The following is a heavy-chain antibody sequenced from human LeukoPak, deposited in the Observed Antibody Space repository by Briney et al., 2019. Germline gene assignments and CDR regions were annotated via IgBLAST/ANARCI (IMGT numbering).Heavy chain of an antibody. J-gene: IGHJ2*01. CDR2: ISGYNGNT. V-gene: IGHV1-18*04. D-gene: IGHD5-12*01. Sequence: GASVKVSCKASGYTFINYGFTWVRQAPGQGIGWMGWISGYNGNTNYLQKFQGRVTMTTDTSTNTVYMELRSLSSDDTAVYYCARVSTNSRVGGYDPQWYFDLWGRGTLVTVSS. CDR1: GYTFINYG. CDR3: ARVSTNSRVGGYDPQWYFDL.